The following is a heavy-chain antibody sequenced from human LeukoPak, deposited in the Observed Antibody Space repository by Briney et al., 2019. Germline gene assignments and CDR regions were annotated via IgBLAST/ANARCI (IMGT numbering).Heavy chain of an antibody. J-gene: IGHJ4*02. Sequence: GGSLRLSCAASGFTFSDYYMSWIRQAPGKGLEWVSYISSSSSYTNYADSVKGRFTISRDNAKNSLYPQMNSLRAEDTAVYYCAREILTGYYFDYWGQGTLVTVSS. CDR3: AREILTGYYFDY. CDR1: GFTFSDYY. V-gene: IGHV3-11*05. D-gene: IGHD3-9*01. CDR2: ISSSSSYT.